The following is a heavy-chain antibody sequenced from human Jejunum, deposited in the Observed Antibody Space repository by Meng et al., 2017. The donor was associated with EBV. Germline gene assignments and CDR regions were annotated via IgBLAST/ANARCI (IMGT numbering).Heavy chain of an antibody. CDR1: GFTFSSSA. CDR3: AKLTRA. Sequence: EVRLVGVGGGLVQPGGSLGRSCAASGFTFSSSAMSWVRQAPGKGLGWVSSIGGSGGATYYADSVKGRFTISRDNSKSTLYLQMNSLRAEDTAVYYCAKLTRAWGQGTLVTVSS. V-gene: IGHV3-23*04. CDR2: IGGSGGAT. J-gene: IGHJ5*02. D-gene: IGHD1/OR15-1a*01.